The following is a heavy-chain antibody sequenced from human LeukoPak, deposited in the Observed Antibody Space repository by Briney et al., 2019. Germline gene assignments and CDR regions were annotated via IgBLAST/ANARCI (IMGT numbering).Heavy chain of an antibody. D-gene: IGHD5-24*01. CDR3: ARVGYNAFDI. CDR2: INHSGST. V-gene: IGHV4-34*01. CDR1: GGSFNVHY. J-gene: IGHJ3*02. Sequence: SETLSLICAVYGGSFNVHYWNWIRQPPGKGLEWIGQINHSGSTNYNSSLKSRVTISVDTSKNQFSLKVSSVTAADTAVYYCARVGYNAFDIWGQGTMVTVSS.